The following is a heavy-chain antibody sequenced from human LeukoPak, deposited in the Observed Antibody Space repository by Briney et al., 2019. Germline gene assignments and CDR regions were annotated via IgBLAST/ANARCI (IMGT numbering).Heavy chain of an antibody. CDR2: IYYSGST. Sequence: SETLSLTCTVSGGSIGSYYWSWIRQPPGKGLEWIGYIYYSGSTNYNPSLKSRVTISVDTSKNQFSLKLSSVTAADTAVYYCARGGRGSFDYWGQGTLVTVSS. CDR3: ARGGRGSFDY. CDR1: GGSIGSYY. D-gene: IGHD3-16*01. V-gene: IGHV4-59*01. J-gene: IGHJ4*02.